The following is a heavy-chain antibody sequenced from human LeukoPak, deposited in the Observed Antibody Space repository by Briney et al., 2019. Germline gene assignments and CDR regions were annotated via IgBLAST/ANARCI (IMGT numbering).Heavy chain of an antibody. J-gene: IGHJ4*02. V-gene: IGHV1-8*03. CDR2: MNPNSGNT. CDR3: ARVSDDYLDY. Sequence: ASVKVSYKASGYTFTSYDINWVRQATGQGLEWMGWMNPNSGNTGYAQKFQGRVTITRNTSISTAYMELSSLRSEDTAVYYCARVSDDYLDYWAREPWSPSPQ. CDR1: GYTFTSYD.